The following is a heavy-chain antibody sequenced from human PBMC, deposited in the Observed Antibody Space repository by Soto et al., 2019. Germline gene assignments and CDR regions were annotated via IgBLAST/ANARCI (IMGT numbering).Heavy chain of an antibody. CDR3: ATMANPTSRFLLVSDAMDDY. Sequence: EVQLLESGGSFIQPGGSLRLSCAASGFTFSTYAMSWVRQAPGKGLEWVSGISGSGDTTYYADSVMGRFAISRDNSQSTLYLQMNSLRAEDTAVYFCATMANPTSRFLLVSDAMDDYWGQGTLVTVSS. CDR1: GFTFSTYA. J-gene: IGHJ4*02. D-gene: IGHD3-9*01. CDR2: ISGSGDTT. V-gene: IGHV3-23*01.